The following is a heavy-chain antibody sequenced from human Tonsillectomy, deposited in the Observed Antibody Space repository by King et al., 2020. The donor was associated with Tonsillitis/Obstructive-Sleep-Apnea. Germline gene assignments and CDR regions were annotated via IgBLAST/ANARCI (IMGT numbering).Heavy chain of an antibody. CDR2: IDHSGST. D-gene: IGHD1-14*01. CDR1: GGSFSGYY. CDR3: ARGTPETAFDI. V-gene: IGHV4-34*01. J-gene: IGHJ3*02. Sequence: VQLQQWGAGLLKPSETLSLTCAVYGGSFSGYYWTWIRQSPGKGLEWVGEIDHSGSTNDNPSLKSRVTMSVDTSKNQFSLKLSSVPAADTAVYYCARGTPETAFDIWGQGPMVTVSS.